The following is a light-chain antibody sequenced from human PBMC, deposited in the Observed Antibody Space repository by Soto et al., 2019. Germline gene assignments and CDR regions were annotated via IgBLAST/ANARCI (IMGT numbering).Light chain of an antibody. CDR2: GAS. CDR3: QHYGSSPQT. Sequence: EIVLTQSPGTLSLSPGERATLSCRASQSVSSSYLAWYQQKPGQAPRLLIYGASSRATGIPDRFSGSGSGNDFTLTISRLEPADFAVYYCQHYGSSPQTFGQGTKLEI. J-gene: IGKJ2*01. V-gene: IGKV3-20*01. CDR1: QSVSSSY.